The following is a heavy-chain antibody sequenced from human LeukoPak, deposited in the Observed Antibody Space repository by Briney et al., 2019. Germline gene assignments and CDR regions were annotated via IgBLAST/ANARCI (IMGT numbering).Heavy chain of an antibody. D-gene: IGHD2-2*01. J-gene: IGHJ4*02. CDR2: ISGSGGST. CDR1: GFTFSSYA. Sequence: GGSLRLSCAASGFTFSSYAMSWVRQAPGKGLEWVSAISGSGGSTYYADSVKGRFTISRDNSKNTLYLQMNSLRAEDTAVYYCAKDRGLVPAAMYRADYWGQGTLGTVSS. CDR3: AKDRGLVPAAMYRADY. V-gene: IGHV3-23*01.